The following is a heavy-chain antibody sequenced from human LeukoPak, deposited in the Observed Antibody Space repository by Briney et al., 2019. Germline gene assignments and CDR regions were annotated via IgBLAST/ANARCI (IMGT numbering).Heavy chain of an antibody. CDR1: GFTFSSYA. Sequence: GGSLRLSCAVSGFTFSSYAMSWVRQAPGKGLEWVSAISGSGGSTYYADSVKGRFTISRDNSKDTLYLQMSSVRVDDTAVYYCARDRGRYYDSRGFYWGYYFDSWGQGILVTVST. D-gene: IGHD3-22*01. J-gene: IGHJ4*02. CDR3: ARDRGRYYDSRGFYWGYYFDS. CDR2: ISGSGGST. V-gene: IGHV3-23*01.